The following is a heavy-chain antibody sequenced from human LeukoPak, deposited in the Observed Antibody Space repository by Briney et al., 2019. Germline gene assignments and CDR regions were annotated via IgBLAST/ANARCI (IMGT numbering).Heavy chain of an antibody. V-gene: IGHV3-48*04. CDR2: ISTDSGTL. D-gene: IGHD6-19*01. J-gene: IGHJ4*02. CDR1: GFTFSAYH. Sequence: PGGSLRLSCASSGFTFSAYHMNWVRQAPGKGLEWISFISTDSGTLYYADAVQGRFTISRDNAKNSLYLQMNSLRAEDTAIYYCARDNSGWSRDYWGQGTLVTVSS. CDR3: ARDNSGWSRDY.